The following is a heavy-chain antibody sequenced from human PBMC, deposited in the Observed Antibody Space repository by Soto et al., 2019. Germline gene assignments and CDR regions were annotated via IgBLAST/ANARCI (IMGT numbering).Heavy chain of an antibody. CDR3: AREVVFGVVYYFDY. D-gene: IGHD3-3*01. Sequence: SETLSLTCTVPGGSISSYYWSWIRQPPGKGLEWIGYIYYSGSTNYNPSLKSRVTISVDTSKNQFSLKLSSVTAADTAVYYCAREVVFGVVYYFDYWGQGTLVTVYS. CDR1: GGSISSYY. J-gene: IGHJ4*02. CDR2: IYYSGST. V-gene: IGHV4-59*01.